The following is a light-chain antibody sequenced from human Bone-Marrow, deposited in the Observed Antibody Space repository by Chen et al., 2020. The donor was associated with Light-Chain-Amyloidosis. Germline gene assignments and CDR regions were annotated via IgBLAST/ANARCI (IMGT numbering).Light chain of an antibody. J-gene: IGLJ1*01. CDR2: DVS. CDR3: SSSTASSFSV. V-gene: IGLV2-14*03. Sequence: QSALTQPASVSGSPGQTITISCTGTSTDVGGYNYVSWYQQHPGKAPKLMIYDVSTRPSGVSSRFSGSKSGNTASLTISGLQAEDEADYYCSSSTASSFSVFGTATTVTVL. CDR1: STDVGGYNY.